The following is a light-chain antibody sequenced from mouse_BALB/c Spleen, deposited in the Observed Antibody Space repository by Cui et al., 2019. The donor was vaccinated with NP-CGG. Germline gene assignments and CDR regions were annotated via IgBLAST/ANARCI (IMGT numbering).Light chain of an antibody. V-gene: IGLV1*01. Sequence: QAVVTQEFALTTSPGETVTLTCRSSIGAVITSNYANWVQEKPDHLFTGLIGGTNNRAPGVPARFSGSLIGDKAALTITGAQTEDEAIYFCALWYSNHWVFGGGTKLTVL. CDR3: ALWYSNHWV. J-gene: IGLJ1*01. CDR1: IGAVITSNY. CDR2: GTN.